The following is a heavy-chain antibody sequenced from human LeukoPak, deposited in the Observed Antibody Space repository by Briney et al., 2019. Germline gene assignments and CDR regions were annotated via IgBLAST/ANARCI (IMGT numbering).Heavy chain of an antibody. V-gene: IGHV3-48*03. CDR1: GFTFSNYE. CDR3: VRDADGGNSWFDT. D-gene: IGHD4-23*01. Sequence: GGSLRLSCAASGFTFSNYEMNWVRQAPGKGLEWVSYISAIDSTTYYADSVKGRFTISRDNAKNSLYLQMNSLRAEDTALYYCVRDADGGNSWFDTWGQGTLVTVSS. J-gene: IGHJ5*02. CDR2: ISAIDSTT.